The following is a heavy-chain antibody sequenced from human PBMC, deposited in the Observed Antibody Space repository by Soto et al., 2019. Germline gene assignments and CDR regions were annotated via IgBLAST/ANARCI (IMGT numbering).Heavy chain of an antibody. CDR3: ARDLRAAGRPGMDV. Sequence: QVQLVQSGAEVKKPGSSVKVSCKASGGSFSSYAISWVRQAPGQGLEWMGGIIPIVGTGNYAQNFQGRGTITADECTSTAYMELSSLRSEDTAIYYCARDLRAAGRPGMDVWGQGTTVIVSS. CDR1: GGSFSSYA. CDR2: IIPIVGTG. J-gene: IGHJ6*02. D-gene: IGHD6-13*01. V-gene: IGHV1-69*19.